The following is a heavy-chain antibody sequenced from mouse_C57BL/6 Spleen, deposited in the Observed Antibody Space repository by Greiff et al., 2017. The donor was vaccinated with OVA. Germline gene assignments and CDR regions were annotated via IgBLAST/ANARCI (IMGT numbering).Heavy chain of an antibody. Sequence: EVKLVESGGGLVQPGGSLSLSCAASGFTFTDYYMSWVRQPPGKALEWLGFIRNKANGYTTEYSASVKGRFTISRDNSQSILYLQMNALRAEDSATYYCARYKTYYSNYDAMDYWGQGTSVTVSS. V-gene: IGHV7-3*01. D-gene: IGHD2-5*01. J-gene: IGHJ4*01. CDR1: GFTFTDYY. CDR2: IRNKANGYTT. CDR3: ARYKTYYSNYDAMDY.